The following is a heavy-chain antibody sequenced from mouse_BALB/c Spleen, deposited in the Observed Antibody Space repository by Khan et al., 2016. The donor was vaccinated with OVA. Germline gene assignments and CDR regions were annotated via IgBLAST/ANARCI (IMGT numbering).Heavy chain of an antibody. V-gene: IGHV4-1*02. CDR1: GFDFSRYW. CDR3: ARRGGNYGAWFAY. Sequence: EVELVESGGGLVQPGGSLKLSCAASGFDFSRYWMSWVRQAPGKGLEWIGEINPDSSTINYTPSLKDKFIISRDNAKNTLYLQMSKVRSEDTALYYCARRGGNYGAWFAYWGQGTLVTVSA. CDR2: INPDSSTI. J-gene: IGHJ3*01. D-gene: IGHD2-1*01.